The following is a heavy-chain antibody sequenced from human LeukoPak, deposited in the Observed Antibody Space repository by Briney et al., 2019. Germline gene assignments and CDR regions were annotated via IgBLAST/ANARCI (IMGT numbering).Heavy chain of an antibody. CDR3: ARAFVDTAMVPHYYYYYYYMDV. CDR2: MNPNSGNT. D-gene: IGHD5-18*01. J-gene: IGHJ6*03. Sequence: GASVKVSCKASGYTFTGYYMHWVRQATGQGLEWMGWMNPNSGNTGYAQKFQGRVTMTRNTSISTAYMELSSLRSEDTAVYYCARAFVDTAMVPHYYYYYYYMDVWGKGTTVTISS. V-gene: IGHV1-8*02. CDR1: GYTFTGYY.